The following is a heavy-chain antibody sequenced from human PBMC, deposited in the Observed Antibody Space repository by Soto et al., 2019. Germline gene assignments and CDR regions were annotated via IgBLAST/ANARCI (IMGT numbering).Heavy chain of an antibody. V-gene: IGHV4-34*01. CDR2: INHSGST. CDR3: ARNTDLWFGEKHGSDYGMDV. D-gene: IGHD3-10*01. J-gene: IGHJ6*02. Sequence: SLTCAVYGGSFSGYYWSWIRQPPGKVLEWIGEINHSGSTNYNPSLKSRVTISVDTSKNQFSLKLSAVTAADTAVYYCARNTDLWFGEKHGSDYGMDVWGQGTTVTVS. CDR1: GGSFSGYY.